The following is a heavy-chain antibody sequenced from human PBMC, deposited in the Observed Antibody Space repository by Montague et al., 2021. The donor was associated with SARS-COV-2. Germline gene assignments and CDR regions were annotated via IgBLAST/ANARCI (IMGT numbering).Heavy chain of an antibody. V-gene: IGHV4-59*01. Sequence: SETLSLTCTVSGGSISGYYWSWIRQSPGKGLEWIGYIYYSGSTKYNPFLESRVTVSVDRSKNQVSLKLSSVTPADTAVYYCARHLGSCSNGVCRTYYYYALDVWGQGTMVTVSS. CDR2: IYYSGST. CDR3: ARHLGSCSNGVCRTYYYYALDV. CDR1: GGSISGYY. D-gene: IGHD2-8*01. J-gene: IGHJ6*02.